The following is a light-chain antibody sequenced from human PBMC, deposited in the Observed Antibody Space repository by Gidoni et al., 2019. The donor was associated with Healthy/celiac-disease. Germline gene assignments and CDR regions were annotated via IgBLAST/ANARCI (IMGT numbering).Light chain of an antibody. Sequence: QSALTQPASVSGSPGQPITISCTGTSSYVGGYNYVSWYQQHPGKAPKLMIYDVSNRPSGVSNRFSGSKSGNTASLTISGLQAEDEADYYCSSYTSSSTLYVFGTGTKVTVL. CDR3: SSYTSSSTLYV. J-gene: IGLJ1*01. V-gene: IGLV2-14*01. CDR1: SSYVGGYNY. CDR2: DVS.